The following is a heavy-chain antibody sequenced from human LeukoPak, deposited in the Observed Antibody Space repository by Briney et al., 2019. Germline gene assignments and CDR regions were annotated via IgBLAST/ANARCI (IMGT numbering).Heavy chain of an antibody. V-gene: IGHV4-34*01. CDR1: GGSFSGYY. CDR2: INHSGST. Sequence: SETLSLTCAVYGGSFSGYYWSWIRQPPGKGLEWIGEINHSGSTIYNPSLKSRVTISVDTSKNQFSLKLSSVTAADTAVYYCARAHLRGYSYSTSDYWGQGTLVTVSS. J-gene: IGHJ4*02. CDR3: ARAHLRGYSYSTSDY. D-gene: IGHD5-18*01.